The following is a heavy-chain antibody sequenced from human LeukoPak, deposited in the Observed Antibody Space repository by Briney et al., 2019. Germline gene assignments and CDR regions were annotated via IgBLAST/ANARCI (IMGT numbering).Heavy chain of an antibody. D-gene: IGHD2-8*01. Sequence: KTSETLSLTCAVSGGSISSSSYYWGWIRQPPGKGLEWIGSIYYSGSTYYNPSLKSRVTISVDTSKNQFSLKLSSVTAADTAVYYCASPMLVGYWGQGTLVTVSS. J-gene: IGHJ4*02. CDR2: IYYSGST. CDR3: ASPMLVGY. V-gene: IGHV4-39*01. CDR1: GGSISSSSYY.